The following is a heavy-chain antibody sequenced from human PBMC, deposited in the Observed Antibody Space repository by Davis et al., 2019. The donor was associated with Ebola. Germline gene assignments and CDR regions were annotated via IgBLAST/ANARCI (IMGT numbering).Heavy chain of an antibody. D-gene: IGHD4/OR15-4a*01. J-gene: IGHJ4*02. CDR2: ISNNGDFQ. V-gene: IGHV3-30-3*01. Sequence: PGGSLRLSCVASGFSFSSHAMHWARQTPGKGLEWVAVISNNGDFQHYTDSVKGRFTISRDNYRNILYLQMNSLNADDTAVYYCVTEIGAKKFDFWGQGSLVTVSS. CDR1: GFSFSSHA. CDR3: VTEIGAKKFDF.